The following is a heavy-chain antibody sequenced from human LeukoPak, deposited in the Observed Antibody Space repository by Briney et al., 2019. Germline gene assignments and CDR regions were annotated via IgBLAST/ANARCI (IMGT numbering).Heavy chain of an antibody. Sequence: PSGGSLRLSCAVSGITLSNYGMSWVRQAPGKGPKWVAGISGSGGSTNYADSVKGRFTISRDNPKNTLYLQMNSLTVEDTAVYFCAKRGVVIRVILVGFHKEAYYFDSWGQGALVTVSS. CDR1: GITLSNYG. D-gene: IGHD3-22*01. CDR3: AKRGVVIRVILVGFHKEAYYFDS. J-gene: IGHJ4*02. V-gene: IGHV3-23*01. CDR2: ISGSGGST.